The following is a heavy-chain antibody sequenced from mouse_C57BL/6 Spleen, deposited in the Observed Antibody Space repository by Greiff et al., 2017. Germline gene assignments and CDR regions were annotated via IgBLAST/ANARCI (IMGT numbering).Heavy chain of an antibody. CDR1: GYTFTSYW. CDR2: IDPSDSET. V-gene: IGHV1-52*01. CDR3: AKEGDYSMDY. Sequence: VQLQQPGAELVRPGSSVKLSCKASGYTFTSYWMHWVKQRPIQGLEWIGNIDPSDSETHYNQKFKDKATLTVDKSSSTAYMQLSSLTSEASAVYYCAKEGDYSMDYWGQGTSVTVSS. J-gene: IGHJ4*01.